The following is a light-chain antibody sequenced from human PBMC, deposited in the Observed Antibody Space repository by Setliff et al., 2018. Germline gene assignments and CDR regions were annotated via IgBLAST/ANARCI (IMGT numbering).Light chain of an antibody. V-gene: IGLV1-44*01. CDR2: RNN. J-gene: IGLJ1*01. CDR1: SSNIGSNT. Sequence: QSALTQPPSASGTPGQRVTISCSGSSSNIGSNTVNWYQQLPGTAPKLLIYRNNQRPSGVPDRFSGSKSGTSASLAISGLQSEDEADYYRSPYTSSSTFVFGTGTKVTVL. CDR3: SPYTSSSTFV.